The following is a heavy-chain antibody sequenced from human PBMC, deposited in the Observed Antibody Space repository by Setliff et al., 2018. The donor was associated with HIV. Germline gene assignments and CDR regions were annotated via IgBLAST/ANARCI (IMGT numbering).Heavy chain of an antibody. V-gene: IGHV3-7*03. CDR2: ISPDGTRN. CDR3: AKWGGDLYRSPWSWGPKVYHYYMDV. Sequence: GGSLRLSCAASGFTFGNFWMHWVRQAPGKGLEWVASISPDGTRNHCVGSVKGRFTASRDNAKNSLYLQMNSLRAEDTAVYFCAKWGGDLYRSPWSWGPKVYHYYMDVWGTGTSVTVSS. CDR1: GFTFGNFW. J-gene: IGHJ6*03. D-gene: IGHD6-19*01.